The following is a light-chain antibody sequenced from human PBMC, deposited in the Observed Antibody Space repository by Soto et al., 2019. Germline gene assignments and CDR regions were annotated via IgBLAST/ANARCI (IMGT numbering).Light chain of an antibody. CDR1: SSDAGGYNY. J-gene: IGLJ2*01. CDR3: SSYTSSSTPVV. CDR2: EVS. Sequence: QSVLTQPASVSGSPGQSITISCTGTSSDAGGYNYVSWYQQHPGKAPKLMIYEVSNRPSGVSNRFSGSKSGNTASLTISGLQAEDEADYYCSSYTSSSTPVVFGGGTQLTVL. V-gene: IGLV2-14*01.